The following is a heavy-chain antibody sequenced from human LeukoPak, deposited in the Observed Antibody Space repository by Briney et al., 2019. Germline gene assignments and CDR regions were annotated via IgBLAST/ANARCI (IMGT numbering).Heavy chain of an antibody. CDR3: ARESIAARYFDY. D-gene: IGHD6-6*01. CDR1: GYTFTGYY. Sequence: ASVKVSCKASGYTFTGYYMHWVRQAPGQGLDWMGRINPNSGGTNYAQKFQGRVTMTRDTSISTAYMELSRLRSDDTAVYYCARESIAARYFDYWGQGTLVTVSS. J-gene: IGHJ4*02. CDR2: INPNSGGT. V-gene: IGHV1-2*06.